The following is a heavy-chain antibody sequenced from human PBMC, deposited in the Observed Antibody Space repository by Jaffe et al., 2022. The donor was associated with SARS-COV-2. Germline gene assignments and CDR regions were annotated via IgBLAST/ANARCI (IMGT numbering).Heavy chain of an antibody. Sequence: QVQVVQSGGEVKKPGASVKLSCKTSGYTFTSNYIHWVRQAPGQGPEWMGMIYPRDGSTAYAQRFQGRVTMTCDTSTGTVYMELSSLRSEDTAVYYCARDNMAFDYWGQGTRVTVST. J-gene: IGHJ4*02. CDR1: GYTFTSNY. CDR3: ARDNMAFDY. V-gene: IGHV1-46*01. CDR2: IYPRDGST.